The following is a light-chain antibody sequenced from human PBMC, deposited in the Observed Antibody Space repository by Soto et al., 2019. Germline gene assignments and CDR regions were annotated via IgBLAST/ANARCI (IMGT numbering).Light chain of an antibody. V-gene: IGKV3-20*01. Sequence: EIVLSQSPATLSLSPGERATLSCRASQSVGPNLVWYQQKFGQAPRLLIYGVSTRATGVPARFSGSGSGADFTLTIDRLEPEDFAVYYCQLYGTSPPFGQGTRLEIK. J-gene: IGKJ5*01. CDR3: QLYGTSPP. CDR2: GVS. CDR1: QSVGPN.